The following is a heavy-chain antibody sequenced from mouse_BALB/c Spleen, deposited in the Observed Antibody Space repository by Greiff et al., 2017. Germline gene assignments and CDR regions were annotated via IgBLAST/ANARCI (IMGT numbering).Heavy chain of an antibody. D-gene: IGHD2-4*01. CDR2: ISSGSSTI. V-gene: IGHV5-17*02. CDR1: GFTFSSFG. J-gene: IGHJ4*01. Sequence: EVQVVESGGGLVQPGGSRKLSCAASGFTFSSFGMHWVRQAPEKGLEWVAYISSGSSTIYYADTVKGRFTISRDNPKNTLFLQMTSLRSEDTAMYYCARGIYYDYDVGLAMDYWGQGTSVTVSS. CDR3: ARGIYYDYDVGLAMDY.